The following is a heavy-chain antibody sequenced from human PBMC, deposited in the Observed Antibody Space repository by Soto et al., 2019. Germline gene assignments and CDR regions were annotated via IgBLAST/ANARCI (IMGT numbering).Heavy chain of an antibody. Sequence: QMQLVQSGPEVKKPGTSVKVSCKASGFTFTRSAVQWVRQARGQRPEWIGWIVVGSGNTNYAEKFQERVTITRDMSTSTAYMEPSSLRADGTVVYYCAAFATTGDAFDVWGQGTMVTVSS. CDR3: AAFATTGDAFDV. D-gene: IGHD4-17*01. CDR1: GFTFTRSA. CDR2: IVVGSGNT. V-gene: IGHV1-58*01. J-gene: IGHJ3*01.